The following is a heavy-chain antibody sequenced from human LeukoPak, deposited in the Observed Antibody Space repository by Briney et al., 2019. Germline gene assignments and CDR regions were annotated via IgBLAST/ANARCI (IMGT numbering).Heavy chain of an antibody. D-gene: IGHD2-15*01. Sequence: ASVKVSCKASGYTFTSYYMHWVRQAPGQGLEWMGIINPSGGSTSYAQKFQGRVTMTRDTSTSTVYMELSSLRSEDTAVYYCARDLYCSGGSCLYYFGYWGQGTLVTVSS. CDR2: INPSGGST. V-gene: IGHV1-46*03. CDR3: ARDLYCSGGSCLYYFGY. CDR1: GYTFTSYY. J-gene: IGHJ4*02.